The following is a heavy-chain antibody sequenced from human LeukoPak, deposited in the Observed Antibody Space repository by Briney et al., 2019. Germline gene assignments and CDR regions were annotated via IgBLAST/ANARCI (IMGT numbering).Heavy chain of an antibody. V-gene: IGHV1-2*02. D-gene: IGHD4-17*01. Sequence: ASVTVSCKASVYTFTGYYMHWVRQAPGQGGGWMGWINPNSGGTNYEQKFQGRVIMTRDTSISTAYMELSRLRFDDTAVYYCARHMTTANNWFDPWGQGTLVTVSS. J-gene: IGHJ5*02. CDR2: INPNSGGT. CDR1: VYTFTGYY. CDR3: ARHMTTANNWFDP.